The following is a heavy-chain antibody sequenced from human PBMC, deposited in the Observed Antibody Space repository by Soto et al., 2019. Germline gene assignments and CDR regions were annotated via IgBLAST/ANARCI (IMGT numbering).Heavy chain of an antibody. CDR2: ISYSGST. CDR3: ARDDSTGGFDF. D-gene: IGHD6-19*01. CDR1: GDSSSRFY. Sequence: QVQLQESGPGLVKPSETLSLTCTVSGDSSSRFYWSWIRQPPGKGLEWLGYISYSGSTNYSPALRSRVTISADTSKNQFSLKLNAVTAADTAVYYCARDDSTGGFDFWGQGALVTVSS. V-gene: IGHV4-59*01. J-gene: IGHJ4*02.